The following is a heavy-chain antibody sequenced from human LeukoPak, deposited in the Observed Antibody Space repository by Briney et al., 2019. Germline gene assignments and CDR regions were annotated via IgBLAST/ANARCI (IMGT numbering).Heavy chain of an antibody. CDR1: GFTFSNYD. V-gene: IGHV3-21*01. Sequence: GGSLRLSCAASGFTFSNYDMNWVRQAPGKGLEWVSSISSSSAYIYYADSVKGRSSISRDNAKNTLYLHMNSLRAEDTGVYYCARAVRAHPPADFWGQGTLVTVSS. CDR2: ISSSSAYI. CDR3: ARAVRAHPPADF. J-gene: IGHJ4*02. D-gene: IGHD3-3*01.